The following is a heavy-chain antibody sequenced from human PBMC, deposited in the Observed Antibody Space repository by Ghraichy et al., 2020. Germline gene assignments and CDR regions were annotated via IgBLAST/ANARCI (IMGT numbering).Heavy chain of an antibody. D-gene: IGHD2-8*02. CDR2: IHYSGRT. J-gene: IGHJ4*02. CDR3: ARYFCPGGICTGFDY. CDR1: GVSITTYF. Sequence: SETLSLTCTVSGVSITTYFWGWVRQPPGKGLEWIGYIHYSGRTNCNPSLKSRLTISAETSNNQFSLKLSTVTAADTAVYYCARYFCPGGICTGFDYWGRGILVTVSS. V-gene: IGHV4-59*01.